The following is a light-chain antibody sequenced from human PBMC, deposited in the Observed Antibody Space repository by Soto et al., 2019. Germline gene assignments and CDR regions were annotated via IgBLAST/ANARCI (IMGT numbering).Light chain of an antibody. CDR1: QSVLYSSNNKNY. V-gene: IGKV4-1*01. Sequence: DIVMTQSPDSLAVSLGERATINCKSSQSVLYSSNNKNYLAWYQQRPGQPPKLLIYWASTRESGVPDRFSGRGSRTNFTLTITQLLSEDVAVYFCQQYASTPPSFGQGTKLEI. CDR2: WAS. J-gene: IGKJ2*01. CDR3: QQYASTPPS.